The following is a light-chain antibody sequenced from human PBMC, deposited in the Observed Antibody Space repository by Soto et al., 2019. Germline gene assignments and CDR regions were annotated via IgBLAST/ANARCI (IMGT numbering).Light chain of an antibody. J-gene: IGKJ5*01. CDR1: QSVDKF. Sequence: EVELTHSPATLSLSPGDTSTLSCRASQSVDKFLAWYQQRPGQPPRLLIFDSSNRATGVPVRFSGSGSGTDFTLTISSLEPEDFAVYYCQQRSNWQGTFGQGTRLEIK. CDR3: QQRSNWQGT. V-gene: IGKV3-11*01. CDR2: DSS.